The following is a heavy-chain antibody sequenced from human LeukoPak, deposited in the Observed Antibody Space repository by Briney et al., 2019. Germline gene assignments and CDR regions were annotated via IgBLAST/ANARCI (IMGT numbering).Heavy chain of an antibody. Sequence: PGGSLRLSCAVSGFTFSGYAMSWVRQAPGKGLEWVSTISGSGDYTYYADSVKGRFTISRDNSKNTLYLQMNSLRAEDTAVYYCARGPRFDPWGQGTLVTVSS. J-gene: IGHJ5*02. CDR2: ISGSGDYT. V-gene: IGHV3-23*01. CDR3: ARGPRFDP. CDR1: GFTFSGYA.